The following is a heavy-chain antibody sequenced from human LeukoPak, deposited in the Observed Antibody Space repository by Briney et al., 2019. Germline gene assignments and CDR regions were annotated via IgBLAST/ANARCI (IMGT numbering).Heavy chain of an antibody. CDR1: GGSISTAFYS. CDR2: VEYNGRT. D-gene: IGHD2-15*01. CDR3: ARRIYSFPHYFDY. V-gene: IGHV4-30-2*03. J-gene: IGHJ4*02. Sequence: SETLSLTCGVSGGSISTAFYSWNWIRQPPGKGLEWIGRVEYNGRTEYSPSLKSRVTISVDTSQSQFSLKLSSVTAADTAVYYCARRIYSFPHYFDYWGQGALVTVSS.